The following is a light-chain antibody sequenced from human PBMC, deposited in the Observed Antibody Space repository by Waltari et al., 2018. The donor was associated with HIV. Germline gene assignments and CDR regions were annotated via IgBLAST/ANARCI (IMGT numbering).Light chain of an antibody. CDR2: EVT. CDR3: YSYAGSKGV. Sequence: QSALTQPPSASGSPGQSVTISCTGTSSDFGDYNYVHWYQQHPGKAPKVRNYEVTKRPAGVPDRFSGSKSGNTASLTVSGLQAEDEADYYCYSYAGSKGVFGTGTKVTVL. J-gene: IGLJ1*01. V-gene: IGLV2-8*01. CDR1: SSDFGDYNY.